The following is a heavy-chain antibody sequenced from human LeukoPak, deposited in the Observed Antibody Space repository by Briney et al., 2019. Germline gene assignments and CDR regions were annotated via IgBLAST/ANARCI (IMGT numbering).Heavy chain of an antibody. J-gene: IGHJ4*02. D-gene: IGHD2-2*01. V-gene: IGHV1-69*13. Sequence: SVKVSCKASGGTFSSYAISWVRQAPGQGLGWMGGIIPIFGTVNYAQKFQGRVTITADESTSTAYMELSSLRSEDTAVYYCARASGVPAATPDTSPFDYWGQGTLVTVSS. CDR2: IIPIFGTV. CDR3: ARASGVPAATPDTSPFDY. CDR1: GGTFSSYA.